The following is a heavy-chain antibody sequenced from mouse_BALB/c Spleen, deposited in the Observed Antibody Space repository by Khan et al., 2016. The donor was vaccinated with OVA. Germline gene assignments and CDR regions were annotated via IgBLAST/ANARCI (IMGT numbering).Heavy chain of an antibody. CDR1: GFSLTSYG. Sequence: VQLQESGPGLVQSSQSLSITCTVSGFSLTSYGVHWVRQSPGKGLEWLGVIWRGGSTDYNAAFMSRLSITKDNSKSQVFFKMNSLQADDTAIYYCAKKITTVDYYAMDYWGQGTSVTVSS. J-gene: IGHJ4*01. CDR2: IWRGGST. D-gene: IGHD1-1*01. V-gene: IGHV2-5*01. CDR3: AKKITTVDYYAMDY.